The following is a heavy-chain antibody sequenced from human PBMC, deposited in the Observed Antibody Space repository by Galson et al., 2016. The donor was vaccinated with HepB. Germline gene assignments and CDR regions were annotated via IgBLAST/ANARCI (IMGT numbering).Heavy chain of an antibody. D-gene: IGHD1-26*01. CDR1: GYSFTNYA. CDR3: ARDPGGSSTRCDS. J-gene: IGHJ4*02. CDR2: INPGNGNT. Sequence: SVKVSCKASGYSFTNYAMHWVRQAPGQRLEWMGWINPGNGNTKYSQKFQGRVTITRDTSATTDYMELSSLGPENTAVYYCARDPGGSSTRCDSWGQGTLVTVSS. V-gene: IGHV1-3*01.